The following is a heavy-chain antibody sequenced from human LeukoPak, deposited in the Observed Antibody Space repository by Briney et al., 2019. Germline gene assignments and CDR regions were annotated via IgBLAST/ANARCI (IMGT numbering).Heavy chain of an antibody. CDR2: IYYSGST. CDR3: TRLNYYGSGSYWMYNWFDP. J-gene: IGHJ5*02. V-gene: IGHV4-59*01. Sequence: SETLSLTCTVSGGSISSYYWSWIRQPPGKGLEWIGYIYYSGSTNYNPSLKSRVTISVDTSKNQFSLKLSSMTAADTAVYYCTRLNYYGSGSYWMYNWFDPWGQGTLVTVSS. D-gene: IGHD3-10*01. CDR1: GGSISSYY.